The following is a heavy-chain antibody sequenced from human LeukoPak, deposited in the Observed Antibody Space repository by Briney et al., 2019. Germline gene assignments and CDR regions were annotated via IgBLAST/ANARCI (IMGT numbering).Heavy chain of an antibody. Sequence: PSETLSLTCTVSGGSISSGDYYWSWIRQPPGKGLEWIGYIYYSGSTYYNPSLKSRVTISVDTSKNQFSLKLSSVTAADTAVYYCARDVRMRCSSTSCNDPGWFDPWGQGTLVTVSS. CDR3: ARDVRMRCSSTSCNDPGWFDP. CDR2: IYYSGST. V-gene: IGHV4-30-4*01. D-gene: IGHD2-2*01. J-gene: IGHJ5*02. CDR1: GGSISSGDYY.